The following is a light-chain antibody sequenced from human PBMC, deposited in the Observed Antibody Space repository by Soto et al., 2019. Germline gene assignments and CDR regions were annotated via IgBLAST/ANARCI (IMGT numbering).Light chain of an antibody. Sequence: EIVRTQSPDTLSVSPGARATLSCRASQSVTSNLAWYQQKPGQAPRLLIYGASIRATGIPARFSGSVSGTDFTLTISSLQPEDFATYYGQHAASFPLITFCPGTRRETK. V-gene: IGKV3-15*01. CDR1: QSVTSN. J-gene: IGKJ5*01. CDR3: QHAASFPLIT. CDR2: GAS.